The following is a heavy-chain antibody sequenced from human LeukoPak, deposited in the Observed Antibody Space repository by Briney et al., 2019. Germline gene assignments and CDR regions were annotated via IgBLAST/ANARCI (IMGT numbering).Heavy chain of an antibody. CDR3: AREGYDFWSGSKRNWFDP. D-gene: IGHD3-3*01. Sequence: SETLSLTCAVYGGSFSGYYWSWIRQPPGKGLEWIGEINHSGSTNYNPFLKSRVTISVDTSKNQFSLKLSSVTAADTAVYYCAREGYDFWSGSKRNWFDPWGQGTLVTVSS. CDR2: INHSGST. CDR1: GGSFSGYY. J-gene: IGHJ5*02. V-gene: IGHV4-34*01.